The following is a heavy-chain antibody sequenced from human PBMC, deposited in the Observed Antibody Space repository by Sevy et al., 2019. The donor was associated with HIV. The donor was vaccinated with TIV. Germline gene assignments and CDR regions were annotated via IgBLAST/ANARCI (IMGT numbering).Heavy chain of an antibody. V-gene: IGHV3-7*01. CDR3: AKSYFGSGTSYGMDL. Sequence: GGSLRLSCAASGFTFSDYGMQWVRQAPGKGLEWVANIRQDGSEKYYVDSVRGRFTISRDNAKNSLFLQLNSLRADDTAIYYCAKSYFGSGTSYGMDLWGRGTTVTVSS. J-gene: IGHJ6*02. CDR2: IRQDGSEK. CDR1: GFTFSDYG. D-gene: IGHD3-10*01.